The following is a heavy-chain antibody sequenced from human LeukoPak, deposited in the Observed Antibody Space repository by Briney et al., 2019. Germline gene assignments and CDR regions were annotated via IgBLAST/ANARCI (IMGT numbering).Heavy chain of an antibody. D-gene: IGHD3-9*01. V-gene: IGHV1-69*04. CDR3: ARDPSDILTGIDRGYFDY. CDR1: GGTFSSYA. J-gene: IGHJ4*02. Sequence: GASVKVSCKASGGTFSSYAISWVRQAPGQGLEWMGRIIPILGIANYAQKFQGRVTITADKSTSTAYMELSSLRSEDTAVYYCARDPSDILTGIDRGYFDYWGQGTLVTVSS. CDR2: IIPILGIA.